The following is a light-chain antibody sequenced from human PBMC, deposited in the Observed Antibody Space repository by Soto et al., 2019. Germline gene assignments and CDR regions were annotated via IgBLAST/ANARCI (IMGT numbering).Light chain of an antibody. Sequence: QSALTQPPSASGSPGQSVTISCTGTSSDVGGYNYVSWYQQHPGKPPKLMIFEVSKRPSGVPDRFSGSKSGNTASLTVSGLQAEDEADYYCTSYAGSINGVFGGGTKVTVL. CDR3: TSYAGSINGV. CDR1: SSDVGGYNY. CDR2: EVS. J-gene: IGLJ3*02. V-gene: IGLV2-8*01.